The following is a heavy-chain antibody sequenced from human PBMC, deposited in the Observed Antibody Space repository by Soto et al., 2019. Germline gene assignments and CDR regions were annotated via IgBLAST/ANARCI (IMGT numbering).Heavy chain of an antibody. CDR2: IYSTGGA. D-gene: IGHD6-19*01. CDR1: GGSITSYY. Sequence: QVHLQESGPGLVKPSETLSLTCTVSGGSITSYYWSWIRQPAGRGLQWIGRIYSTGGANYNPSLKSRVTMSVDKSKNQFSLKLSSVTAADTAVYYCARGGAVAGDFDYWGLGTLVSVSS. CDR3: ARGGAVAGDFDY. V-gene: IGHV4-4*07. J-gene: IGHJ4*02.